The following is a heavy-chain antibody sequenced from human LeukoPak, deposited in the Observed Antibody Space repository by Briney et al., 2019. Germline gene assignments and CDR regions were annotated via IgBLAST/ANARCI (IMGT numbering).Heavy chain of an antibody. D-gene: IGHD1-26*01. CDR2: INHSGST. Sequence: PSETLSLTCAVYGGSFSGYYWSWIRQPPGKGLEWIGEINHSGSTNYNPSLKSRVTISVDTSKNQFSLKLSSVTAADTAVYYCARGPPIVGATIDYWGQGTLVTVSS. V-gene: IGHV4-34*01. CDR1: GGSFSGYY. CDR3: ARGPPIVGATIDY. J-gene: IGHJ4*02.